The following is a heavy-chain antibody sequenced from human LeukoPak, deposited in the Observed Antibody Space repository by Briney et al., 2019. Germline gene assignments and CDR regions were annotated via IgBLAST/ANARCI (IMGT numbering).Heavy chain of an antibody. CDR3: ARGPGSYFYYYYGMDV. D-gene: IGHD3-10*01. Sequence: PSETLSLTCAVYGGSFSGYYWRWIRQPPGKGLECIGEINHSGSTNYNPSLKSRVTISVDTSKNQFSLKLSSVTAADTAVYYCARGPGSYFYYYYGMDVWGQGTTVTVSS. CDR1: GGSFSGYY. CDR2: INHSGST. J-gene: IGHJ6*02. V-gene: IGHV4-34*01.